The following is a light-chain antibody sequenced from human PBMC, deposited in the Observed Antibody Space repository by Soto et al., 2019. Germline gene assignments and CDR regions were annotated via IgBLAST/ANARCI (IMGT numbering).Light chain of an antibody. Sequence: QSALTQPRSVSGSPGQSVTISCTGTSSDVGGYHYVSWYQQHPGKAPKLMIYDVSKRPSGVPDRFSGSKSGNTASLTISGLQAEDEADYYCCSYAGSSPFGGGTQLTVL. J-gene: IGLJ7*01. CDR3: CSYAGSSP. CDR1: SSDVGGYHY. V-gene: IGLV2-11*01. CDR2: DVS.